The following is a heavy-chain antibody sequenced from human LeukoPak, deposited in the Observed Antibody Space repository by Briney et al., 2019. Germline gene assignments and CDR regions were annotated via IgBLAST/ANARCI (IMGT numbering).Heavy chain of an antibody. D-gene: IGHD3-22*01. J-gene: IGHJ3*02. CDR1: GGTLSSYA. CDR2: IIPIFGTA. CDR3: ARASYYYDSSGYAQVDAFDI. Sequence: SVKVSCKASGGTLSSYAISWVRQAPGQGLERMGRIIPIFGTANYAQKFQGRVTITTDESTSTAYMELSSLRSEDTAVYYCARASYYYDSSGYAQVDAFDIWGQGTMVTVSS. V-gene: IGHV1-69*05.